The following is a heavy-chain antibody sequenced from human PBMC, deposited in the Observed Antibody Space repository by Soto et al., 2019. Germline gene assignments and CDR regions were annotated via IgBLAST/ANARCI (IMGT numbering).Heavy chain of an antibody. CDR2: INHSGST. V-gene: IGHV4-34*01. CDR1: GGSFSGYY. CDR3: ARVGGDSSSSGFLDY. J-gene: IGHJ4*02. Sequence: SETLSLTCAVYGGSFSGYYWSWIRQPPGKGLEWIGEINHSGSTNYNPSLKSRVTISVDTSKNQFSLKLSSVTAADTAVYYCARVGGDSSSSGFLDYWGQGTLVTAPQ. D-gene: IGHD6-6*01.